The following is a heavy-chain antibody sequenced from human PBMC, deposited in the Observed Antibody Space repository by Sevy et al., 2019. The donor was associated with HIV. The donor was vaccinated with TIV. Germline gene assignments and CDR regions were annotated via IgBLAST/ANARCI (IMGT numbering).Heavy chain of an antibody. J-gene: IGHJ4*02. CDR3: TTKAPIAAVGTDY. D-gene: IGHD6-13*01. CDR2: IKSKTDGETT. Sequence: GGSLRLSCVASGFTFTNAWMDWVRQAPGKGLEWVGRIKSKTDGETTAYAAPVKGRFSISRDDSKNTLYLQMNSLKIEDTAVYYCTTKAPIAAVGTDYWGQGTLVTVSS. V-gene: IGHV3-15*07. CDR1: GFTFTNAW.